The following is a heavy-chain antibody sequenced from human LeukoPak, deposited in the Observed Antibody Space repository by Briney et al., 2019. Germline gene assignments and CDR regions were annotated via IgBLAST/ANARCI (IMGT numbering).Heavy chain of an antibody. V-gene: IGHV4-34*01. Sequence: PSETLSLTCAVYGGSFSGYYWSWIRQPPGKGLEWIGSIYYSGSTYYNPSLKSRVTISVDTSKNQFSLKLSSVTAADTAVYYCARPHSRLLCPFNWFDPWGQGTLVTVSS. CDR2: IYYSGST. D-gene: IGHD2/OR15-2a*01. CDR1: GGSFSGYY. J-gene: IGHJ5*02. CDR3: ARPHSRLLCPFNWFDP.